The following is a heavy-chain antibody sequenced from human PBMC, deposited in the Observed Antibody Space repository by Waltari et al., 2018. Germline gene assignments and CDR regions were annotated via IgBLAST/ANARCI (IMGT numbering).Heavy chain of an antibody. J-gene: IGHJ5*02. CDR1: GYTFTIYA. CDR2: INAGNGNT. V-gene: IGHV1-3*01. CDR3: ARVGQLVRRNWFDP. D-gene: IGHD6-6*01. Sequence: QVQLVQSGAEVKKPGASVKVSCKASGYTFTIYAMHWVRQAPGQRLEWMGWINAGNGNTKYSQKFQGRVTITRDTSASTAYMELSSLRSEDTAVYYCARVGQLVRRNWFDPWGQGTLVTVSS.